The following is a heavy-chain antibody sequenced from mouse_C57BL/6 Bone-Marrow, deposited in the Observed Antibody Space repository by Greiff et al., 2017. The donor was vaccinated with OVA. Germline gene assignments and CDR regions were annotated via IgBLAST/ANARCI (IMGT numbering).Heavy chain of an antibody. J-gene: IGHJ3*01. D-gene: IGHD2-4*01. CDR1: GFTFSDYY. CDR3: ARQEDYFAY. Sequence: EVQVVESGGGLVQPGGSLKLSCAASGFTFSDYYMYWVRQTPEKRLEWVAYISNGGGSTYYPDTVKGRFTISRDNAKNTLYLQMSRLKSEDTAMYYCARQEDYFAYWGQGTLVTVSA. CDR2: ISNGGGST. V-gene: IGHV5-12*01.